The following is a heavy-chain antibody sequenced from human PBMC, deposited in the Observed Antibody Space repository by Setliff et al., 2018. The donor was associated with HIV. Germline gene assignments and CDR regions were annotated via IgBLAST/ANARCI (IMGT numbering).Heavy chain of an antibody. D-gene: IGHD3-3*01. J-gene: IGHJ3*02. CDR2: ISAYNVNT. Sequence: GASVKVSCKASGYSFTSYGVSWVRQAPGQGLEWMGWISAYNVNTNYAQKLQGRVTMTTDTSTSTAYMELRSLGSDDTAVYYCARVAWYYSFWSGLGDAFDIWGQGTMVTVSS. CDR1: GYSFTSYG. CDR3: ARVAWYYSFWSGLGDAFDI. V-gene: IGHV1-18*01.